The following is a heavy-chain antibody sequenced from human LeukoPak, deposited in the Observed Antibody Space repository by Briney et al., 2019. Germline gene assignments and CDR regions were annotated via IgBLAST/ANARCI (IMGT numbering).Heavy chain of an antibody. CDR3: AKSPGWYYYGSNAYYFDY. Sequence: GGSLRLSCAASGFTFDSYAMNWVRHSPGKGLEGVAAISGSGESTFHADSVKGRFTISRDNSKNTLNLQMNSLRVEDTAVYYCAKSPGWYYYGSNAYYFDYWGQGTLVTVSS. CDR2: ISGSGEST. D-gene: IGHD3-22*01. V-gene: IGHV3-23*01. CDR1: GFTFDSYA. J-gene: IGHJ4*02.